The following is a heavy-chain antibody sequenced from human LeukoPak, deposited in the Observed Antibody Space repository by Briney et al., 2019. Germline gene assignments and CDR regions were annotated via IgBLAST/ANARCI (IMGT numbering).Heavy chain of an antibody. CDR3: ARGGRFGARYYGMDV. D-gene: IGHD3-10*01. J-gene: IGHJ6*02. Sequence: SVKISCKASGGTFSSYAISWVRQAPGQGLEWMGRIIPILGIANYAQKLQGRVTITADKSTSTAYMELSSLRSEDTAVYYCARGGRFGARYYGMDVWGQGTTVTVSS. V-gene: IGHV1-69*04. CDR2: IIPILGIA. CDR1: GGTFSSYA.